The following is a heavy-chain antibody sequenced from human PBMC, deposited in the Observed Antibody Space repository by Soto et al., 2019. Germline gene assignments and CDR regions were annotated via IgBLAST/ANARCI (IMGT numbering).Heavy chain of an antibody. Sequence: KQSQTLSLTCAISGDSVSSNSVAWNWIRQSPSRGLEWLGRTYYRSKWYNDYAVSVKSRITINADTSKNQFSLHLNSVTPEDTAVYYCAGEGRLELRPFDYWGQGTLVTVSS. CDR1: GDSVSSNSVA. D-gene: IGHD1-7*01. CDR2: TYYRSKWYN. J-gene: IGHJ4*02. V-gene: IGHV6-1*01. CDR3: AGEGRLELRPFDY.